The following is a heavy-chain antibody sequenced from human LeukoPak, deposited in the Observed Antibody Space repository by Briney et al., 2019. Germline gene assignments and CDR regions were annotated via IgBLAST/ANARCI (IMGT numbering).Heavy chain of an antibody. D-gene: IGHD6-13*01. Sequence: PGGPLTLSCAASGFTFDDYAMHWVRQAPRKGLEWVSFISGVGGSTYYAGSVKGRFTISRDNSKNPLYLQMNRLRTEDTALYYCGKVGITAARPLGYYVMVVWGEGGTVTVSS. CDR1: GFTFDDYA. CDR3: GKVGITAARPLGYYVMVV. J-gene: IGHJ6*01. CDR2: ISGVGGST. V-gene: IGHV3-43*02.